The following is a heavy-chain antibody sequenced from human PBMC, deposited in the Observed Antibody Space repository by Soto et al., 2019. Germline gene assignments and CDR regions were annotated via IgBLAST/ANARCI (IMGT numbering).Heavy chain of an antibody. Sequence: SETLSLTCTVSGASISGFYWSWIRKSAGKGLEWIGRIYATGTTDYNPSLKSRVMMSVDTSKKQFSLKLRSVTAADTAVYYCVRDGTKALRDWFDPWGQGISVTVSS. J-gene: IGHJ5*02. CDR3: VRDGTKALRDWFDP. V-gene: IGHV4-4*07. D-gene: IGHD1-1*01. CDR2: IYATGTT. CDR1: GASISGFY.